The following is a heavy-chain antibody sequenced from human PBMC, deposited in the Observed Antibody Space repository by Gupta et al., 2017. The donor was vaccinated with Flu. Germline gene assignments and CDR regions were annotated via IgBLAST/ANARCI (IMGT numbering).Heavy chain of an antibody. CDR3: ATYLLYASFYFDY. V-gene: IGHV4-59*12. CDR1: GSSINSDY. CDR2: VYFGGNA. D-gene: IGHD3-16*01. J-gene: IGHJ4*02. Sequence: VQLQESGPGLVKPSETLSLTCLVSGSSINSDYWSWIRQSPGKELEWIGYVYFGGNANYNPSLKSRGTMSVDTSKTQFSLAIKSVTAADTAVDYCATYLLYASFYFDYWGQGAPVTVSS.